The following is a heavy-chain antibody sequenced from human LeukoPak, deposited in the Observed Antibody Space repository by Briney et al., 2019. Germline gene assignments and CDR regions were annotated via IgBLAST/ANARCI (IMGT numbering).Heavy chain of an antibody. CDR3: ARVGYYDSSGYPPGYYYGMDV. Sequence: GSLRLSCAASGFTFSSYSMNWVRQAPGKGLEWVSSISSSSSYIYYADSVKGRFTISRDNAKNSLYLQMNSLRAEDTAVYYCARVGYYDSSGYPPGYYYGMDVWGQGTTVTVSS. D-gene: IGHD3-22*01. V-gene: IGHV3-21*01. CDR2: ISSSSSYI. J-gene: IGHJ6*02. CDR1: GFTFSSYS.